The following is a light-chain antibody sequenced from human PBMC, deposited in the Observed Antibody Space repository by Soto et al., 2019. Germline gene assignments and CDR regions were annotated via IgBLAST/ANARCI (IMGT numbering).Light chain of an antibody. V-gene: IGLV2-14*03. CDR2: DVT. CDR1: TSDVGGYNY. Sequence: QSALTQPASVSGSPGQSITITCTGTTSDVGGYNYVSWYQQHPGKAPKLLIYDVTNRPSGVSNRFSGSKSGNTASLTISGLQAEDEADYYCNSYRSSTISYVFGPGTKVTVL. J-gene: IGLJ1*01. CDR3: NSYRSSTISYV.